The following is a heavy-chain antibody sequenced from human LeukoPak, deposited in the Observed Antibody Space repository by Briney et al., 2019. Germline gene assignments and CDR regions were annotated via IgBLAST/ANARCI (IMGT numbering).Heavy chain of an antibody. CDR1: GGSFSGYY. CDR3: ARRPPKGYSYGYYYYYMDV. J-gene: IGHJ6*03. V-gene: IGHV4-34*01. CDR2: INHSGST. Sequence: PSETLSLTCAVYGGSFSGYYWSWIRQPPGKGLEWIGEINHSGSTNYNPSLKSRVTISVDTSKNQFSLKLSSATAADTAVYYCARRPPKGYSYGYYYYYMDVWGKGTTVTVSS. D-gene: IGHD5-18*01.